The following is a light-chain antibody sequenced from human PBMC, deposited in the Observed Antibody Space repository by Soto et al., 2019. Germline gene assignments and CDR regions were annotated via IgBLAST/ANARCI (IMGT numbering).Light chain of an antibody. CDR1: QSVSNSL. Sequence: EIVLTQSPGTLSLSPGERATLSFRSSQSVSNSLLAWYQQKAGQAPRLLIYGASSRATGIPDRFSGSGSGTDFTLTISRLEPEDFAVYYCQQRNNWPGTFGQGTKVDIK. J-gene: IGKJ1*01. CDR2: GAS. V-gene: IGKV3D-20*02. CDR3: QQRNNWPGT.